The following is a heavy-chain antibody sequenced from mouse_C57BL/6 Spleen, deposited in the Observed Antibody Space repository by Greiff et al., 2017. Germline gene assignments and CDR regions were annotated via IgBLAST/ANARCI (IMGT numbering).Heavy chain of an antibody. CDR1: GFTFSDYY. CDR3: ARQALDGYRYFHV. Sequence: EVKLVESGGGLVQPGGSLKLSCAASGFTFSDYYMYLVRQTPEKRLEWVAYLSNGGGSTYYPDPVKGRFTISRDNAKNTLYLQMSRLTSEDTAMYYCARQALDGYRYFHVWGTGTTVTVSS. J-gene: IGHJ1*03. D-gene: IGHD2-3*01. CDR2: LSNGGGST. V-gene: IGHV5-12*01.